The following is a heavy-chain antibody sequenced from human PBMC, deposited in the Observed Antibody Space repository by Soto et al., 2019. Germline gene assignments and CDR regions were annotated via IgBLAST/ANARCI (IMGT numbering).Heavy chain of an antibody. Sequence: GSLRLSCSASGFTFSGYAMHWVRQAPGKGLEYVSGVRGNGDPPFYADSVKGSFTISRDNSKNTLYHQMSSLSADDTAVYYCVKSRGGNNFDFFDWGQGALVTVSS. J-gene: IGHJ4*02. V-gene: IGHV3-64D*06. CDR3: VKSRGGNNFDFFD. CDR1: GFTFSGYA. CDR2: VRGNGDPP. D-gene: IGHD5-12*01.